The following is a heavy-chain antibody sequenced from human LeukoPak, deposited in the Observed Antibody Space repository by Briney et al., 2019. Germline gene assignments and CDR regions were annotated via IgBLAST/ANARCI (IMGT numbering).Heavy chain of an antibody. Sequence: TSSSYYWGWIRQAPGKGLEWVAVISYDGSNKYYADSVKGRFTISRDNSKNTLYLQMNSLRAEDTAVYYCARDSLYCSGGSCYSLLLDYWGQGTLVTVSS. V-gene: IGHV3-30*19. CDR3: ARDSLYCSGGSCYSLLLDY. CDR2: ISYDGSNK. J-gene: IGHJ4*02. D-gene: IGHD2-15*01. CDR1: TSSSYY.